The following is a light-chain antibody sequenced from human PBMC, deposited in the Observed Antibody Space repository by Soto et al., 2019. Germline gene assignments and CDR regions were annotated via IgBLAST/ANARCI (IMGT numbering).Light chain of an antibody. CDR3: HQYNDLPRT. V-gene: IGKV3-15*01. Sequence: EIVMTQSPATLSVSPGERATLSCGASQSVSSNLAWYQQKPGQQAPRLLIYGASTRATGIPARFSGSGSGTEFTLTISSLQPEDFAVYYCHQYNDLPRTFGQGTKLEIQ. CDR1: QSVSSN. CDR2: GAS. J-gene: IGKJ2*01.